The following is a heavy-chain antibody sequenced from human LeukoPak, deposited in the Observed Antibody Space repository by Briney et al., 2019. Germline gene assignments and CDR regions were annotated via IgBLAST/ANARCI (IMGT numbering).Heavy chain of an antibody. Sequence: GGSLRLSGAASGLTFSSRVMHWVRQAPGKGLEWVAVISYDGSKKYYADSVKGRFTISRDNSRNTLSLQMNSLRAEDTAVYYCARDWSYYGSGSSRFDYWGQGTLVTVSS. CDR1: GLTFSSRV. CDR3: ARDWSYYGSGSSRFDY. V-gene: IGHV3-30*03. D-gene: IGHD3-10*01. J-gene: IGHJ4*02. CDR2: ISYDGSKK.